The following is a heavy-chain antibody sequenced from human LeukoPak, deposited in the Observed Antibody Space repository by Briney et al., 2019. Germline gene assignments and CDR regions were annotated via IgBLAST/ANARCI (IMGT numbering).Heavy chain of an antibody. D-gene: IGHD1-1*01. J-gene: IGHJ6*02. CDR3: ARDRGYAMDV. CDR2: ISSSSSSI. CDR1: GFTFNSYS. Sequence: GGSLRLSCAASGFTFNSYSMTWVRQAPGKGLEWVAYISSSSSSIYYADSVKGRFTISRDNSKNTLYLQMNSLRAEDTAVYYCARDRGYAMDVWGQGTTVTVSS. V-gene: IGHV3-48*01.